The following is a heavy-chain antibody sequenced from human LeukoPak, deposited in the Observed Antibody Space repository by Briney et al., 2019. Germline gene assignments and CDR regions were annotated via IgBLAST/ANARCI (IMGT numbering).Heavy chain of an antibody. CDR2: IYYSGSA. CDR3: ARDRGPYSTSLYYYYYMDV. D-gene: IGHD6-13*01. J-gene: IGHJ6*03. V-gene: IGHV4-59*01. CDR1: GASISSYY. Sequence: SEALSLTCTVSGASISSYYWSWIRQPPGKGLEWIGYIYYSGSANYNPSLKSRVTISVDTSKNQFSLKLSSVTAADTAMYYCARDRGPYSTSLYYYYYMDVWGKGTTVTVSS.